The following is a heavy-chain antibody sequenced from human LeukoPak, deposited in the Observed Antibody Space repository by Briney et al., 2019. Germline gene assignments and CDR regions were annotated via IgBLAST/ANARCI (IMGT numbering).Heavy chain of an antibody. Sequence: GGSLRLSCAASGFTVSSKYMGWVRQAPGKGLEWVSVIYSGGSTYYADSVKGRFTSSGGNSKNMVYLQMNSLRAEDTAVYYCATMGYSGHEPFDYWGQGTLVTVSS. D-gene: IGHD5-12*01. CDR3: ATMGYSGHEPFDY. J-gene: IGHJ4*02. V-gene: IGHV3-66*01. CDR2: IYSGGST. CDR1: GFTVSSKY.